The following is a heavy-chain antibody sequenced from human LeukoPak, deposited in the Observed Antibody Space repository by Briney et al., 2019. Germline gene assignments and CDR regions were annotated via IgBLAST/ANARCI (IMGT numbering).Heavy chain of an antibody. V-gene: IGHV3-23*01. Sequence: GGSLRLSCAVSGITLSNYGMSWVRQAPGKGLEWVAGISGSGGRTNYADSVKGRFTVSRDNPKNTLYLQVNSLRAEDTAVYFCAKRGVVIRVILVGFHKEANYFDSWGQGALVTVSS. D-gene: IGHD3-22*01. CDR3: AKRGVVIRVILVGFHKEANYFDS. CDR2: ISGSGGRT. CDR1: GITLSNYG. J-gene: IGHJ4*02.